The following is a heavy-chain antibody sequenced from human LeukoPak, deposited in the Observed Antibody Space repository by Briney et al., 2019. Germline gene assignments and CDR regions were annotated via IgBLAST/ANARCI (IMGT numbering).Heavy chain of an antibody. D-gene: IGHD3-10*01. CDR3: ANENYYGSGSYPDY. Sequence: PGGSLRLSCAASGFTFSGYGIHWVRQAPGKGLEWVALISYDGSNKYYADSVKGRFTISRDNSKNTLYLQMNSLRAEDTAVYYCANENYYGSGSYPDYWGQGTLVTVSS. CDR1: GFTFSGYG. CDR2: ISYDGSNK. J-gene: IGHJ4*02. V-gene: IGHV3-30*18.